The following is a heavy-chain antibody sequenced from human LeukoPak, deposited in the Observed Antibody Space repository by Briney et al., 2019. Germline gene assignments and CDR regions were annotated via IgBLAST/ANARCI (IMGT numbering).Heavy chain of an antibody. Sequence: ASVKVSCKASGYTFTSYDINWVRQATGQGLEWMGWMNPNSGNTGYAQKFQGRVTMTRNTSISTAYVELSSLRSEDTAVYYCARGNYDFWSGPVATGYYWGQGTLVTVSS. CDR1: GYTFTSYD. V-gene: IGHV1-8*01. J-gene: IGHJ4*02. CDR3: ARGNYDFWSGPVATGYY. D-gene: IGHD3-3*01. CDR2: MNPNSGNT.